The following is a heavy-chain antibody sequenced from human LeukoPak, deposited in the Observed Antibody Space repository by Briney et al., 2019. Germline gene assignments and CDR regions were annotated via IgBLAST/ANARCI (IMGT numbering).Heavy chain of an antibody. CDR1: GYTCTNYF. V-gene: IGHV1-46*01. CDR3: ARDRGDPSLLTVYYFDY. J-gene: IGHJ4*02. Sequence: ASVKVSCKASGYTCTNYFMHWVRQAPGQGLEWMGIINPSGGSTNYAQKFQDRVTMTRDTSTSTVYMELSSLRSEDTAVYYCARDRGDPSLLTVYYFDYWGQGTLVTVSS. CDR2: INPSGGST. D-gene: IGHD3-9*01.